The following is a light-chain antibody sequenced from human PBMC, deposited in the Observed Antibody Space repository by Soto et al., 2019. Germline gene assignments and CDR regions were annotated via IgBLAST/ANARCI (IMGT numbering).Light chain of an antibody. CDR3: QQYGGSVT. Sequence: EIVLTQSPGTLSLFPGERATLSCRASQSVNNNYLGWYQQKPGQAPRLLIYSTSRRSRDIPDRFSGSGSGTDFTLTISRLEPEDFAVYYCQQYGGSVTFGGGTKVEIK. CDR2: STS. J-gene: IGKJ4*01. V-gene: IGKV3-20*01. CDR1: QSVNNNY.